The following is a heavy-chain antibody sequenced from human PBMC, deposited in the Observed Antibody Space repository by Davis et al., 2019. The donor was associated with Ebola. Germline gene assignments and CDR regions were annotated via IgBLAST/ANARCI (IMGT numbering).Heavy chain of an antibody. V-gene: IGHV1-24*01. J-gene: IGHJ3*02. D-gene: IGHD7-27*01. CDR3: ATDRITGDLAFDI. CDR2: FDPEDGET. CDR1: GYTFTSYY. Sequence: ASVKVSCKASGYTFTSYYMHWVRQAPGQGLEWMGGFDPEDGETIYAQKFQGRVTMTEDTSTDTAYMELSSLRSEDTAVYYCATDRITGDLAFDIWGQGTMVTVSS.